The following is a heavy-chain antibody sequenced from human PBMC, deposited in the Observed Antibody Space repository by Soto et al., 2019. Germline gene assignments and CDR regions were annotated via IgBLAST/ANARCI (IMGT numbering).Heavy chain of an antibody. Sequence: ASVKVSCKASGYTFTRYAMHWVRQAPGQGLEWMGWINTGNGNTHYSQKFQGRVTFTRDASATTAYMELSSLTSEDTAVYYCARNVDWFDPWGQGTLVTGSS. V-gene: IGHV1-3*04. CDR2: INTGNGNT. D-gene: IGHD2-21*01. CDR3: ARNVDWFDP. CDR1: GYTFTRYA. J-gene: IGHJ5*02.